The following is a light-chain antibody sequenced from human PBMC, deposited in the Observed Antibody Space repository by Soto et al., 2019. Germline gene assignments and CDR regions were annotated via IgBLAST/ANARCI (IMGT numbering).Light chain of an antibody. Sequence: DIVMTQSPDSLAVSLGERATINCKSSQSVLYSSNNKNYLAWYQQKPGRAPNLLIYDASNLETGVPSRFSGGGSGRDFTFTISTLQPEDIATYYCQRYDNLPGYTFGQGTKLEIK. CDR3: QRYDNLPGYT. CDR1: QSVLYSSNNKNY. CDR2: DAS. V-gene: IGKV4-1*01. J-gene: IGKJ2*01.